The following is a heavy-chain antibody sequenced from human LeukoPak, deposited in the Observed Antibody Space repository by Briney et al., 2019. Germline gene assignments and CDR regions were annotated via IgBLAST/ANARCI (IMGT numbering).Heavy chain of an antibody. D-gene: IGHD1-1*01. V-gene: IGHV4-31*03. CDR2: IYYSGST. J-gene: IGHJ6*03. Sequence: SETLSLTCTVSGGSISSGGYYWSWIRQHPGKGLEWIGYIYYSGSTYYNPSLKSRVTISVDTSKNQFSLKLSSVTAADTAVCYCAGTYNQGLLNYYYYYMDVWGKGTTVTVSS. CDR3: AGTYNQGLLNYYYYYMDV. CDR1: GGSISSGGYY.